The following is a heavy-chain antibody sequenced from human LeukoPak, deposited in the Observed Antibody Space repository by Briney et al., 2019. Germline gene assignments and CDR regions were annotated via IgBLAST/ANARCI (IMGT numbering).Heavy chain of an antibody. J-gene: IGHJ3*02. CDR1: GGTFSRYA. Sequence: SVKVSCEASGGTFSRYAICWVRQGPGEGLWRMGGIIAIFGTANYAQKLQSRVTITADKSTSTAYMELSSLRSEDTAVYYCARGGIVATIGDAFDIWGQGTTVTVSS. V-gene: IGHV1-69*06. D-gene: IGHD5-12*01. CDR3: ARGGIVATIGDAFDI. CDR2: IIAIFGTA.